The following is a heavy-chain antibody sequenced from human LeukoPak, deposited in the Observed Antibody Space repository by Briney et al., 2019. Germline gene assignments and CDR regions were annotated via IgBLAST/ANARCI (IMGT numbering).Heavy chain of an antibody. CDR3: ASAYYDFWSGYQKTYYCYMDV. CDR2: IIPIFGTA. J-gene: IGHJ6*03. CDR1: GGTFSSYA. D-gene: IGHD3-3*01. V-gene: IGHV1-69*05. Sequence: GASVKVSCKASGGTFSSYAISWVRQAPGQVLEWMGGIIPIFGTANYAQKFQGRVTITTDESTSTAYMELSSLRSEDTAVYYCASAYYDFWSGYQKTYYCYMDVWGKGTTVTVSS.